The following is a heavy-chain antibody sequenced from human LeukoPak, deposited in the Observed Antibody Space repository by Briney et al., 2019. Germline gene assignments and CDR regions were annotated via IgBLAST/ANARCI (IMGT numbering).Heavy chain of an antibody. CDR2: IKQDGSEK. Sequence: GGSLRLSCAASGVTFSSYWMSWVRQAPGKGLEWVANIKQDGSEKYYVDSVKGRFTISRDNSKNTLYLQMNSLRAEDTAVYYCARDQSTVTPYYYYYYGMDVWGQGTTVTVSS. CDR1: GVTFSSYW. V-gene: IGHV3-7*01. J-gene: IGHJ6*02. CDR3: ARDQSTVTPYYYYYYGMDV. D-gene: IGHD4-17*01.